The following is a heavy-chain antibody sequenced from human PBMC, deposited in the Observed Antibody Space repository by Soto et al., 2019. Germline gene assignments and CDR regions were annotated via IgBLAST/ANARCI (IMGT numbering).Heavy chain of an antibody. Sequence: QVQLVESGGGVVQPGRSLRLSCAASGFTFSSYGMHWVRQAPGKGREWVAVIWYDGSNKYYADSVKGRFTISRDNSKNTLYLQMNSLRAEDTAVYYCARSLGASFDYWGQGTLVTVSS. V-gene: IGHV3-33*01. J-gene: IGHJ4*02. CDR2: IWYDGSNK. CDR1: GFTFSSYG. CDR3: ARSLGASFDY.